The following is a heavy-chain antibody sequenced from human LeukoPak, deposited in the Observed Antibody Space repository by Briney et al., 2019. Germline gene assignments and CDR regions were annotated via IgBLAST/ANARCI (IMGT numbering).Heavy chain of an antibody. V-gene: IGHV4-34*01. D-gene: IGHD3-10*01. CDR1: GGSFSGYY. CDR3: ARTLVWFGEFLNWFDP. J-gene: IGHJ5*02. CDR2: INHSGST. Sequence: SETLSLTCAVYGGSFSGYYWSWIRQPPGKGLEWIGEINHSGSTNYNPSLKSRVTISVDTSKNQFSLKLSPVTAADTAVYYCARTLVWFGEFLNWFDPWGQGTLVTVSS.